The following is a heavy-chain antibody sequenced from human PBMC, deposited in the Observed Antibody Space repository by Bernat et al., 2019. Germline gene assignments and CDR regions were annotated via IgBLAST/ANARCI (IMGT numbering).Heavy chain of an antibody. D-gene: IGHD5-24*01. J-gene: IGHJ4*02. CDR1: GFYFSGYW. CDR2: INTDGTIT. Sequence: EVQLVESVGGLVHPGGSLRLSCVASGFYFSGYWMHWIRQVPGKGLVWVSGINTDGTITYYAESVKGRFTNSRDHAKNTMSMKMTTLRAEDTAMYYCARHGDGFDYWGQGTLVTVSS. V-gene: IGHV3-74*01. CDR3: ARHGDGFDY.